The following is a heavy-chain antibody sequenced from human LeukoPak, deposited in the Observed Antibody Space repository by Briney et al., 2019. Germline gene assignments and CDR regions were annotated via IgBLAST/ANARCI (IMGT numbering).Heavy chain of an antibody. V-gene: IGHV3-30*02. CDR1: GFTFTEHG. Sequence: GGSLRLSCAASGFTFTEHGMHWVRQAPGKGLEWFSFIRNDGNDKYYADAVKGRFTISRDNSNNTLYLQMNSLRAEDTALYYCVRDFEWSFDTWAQGTLVTVSS. CDR3: VRDFEWSFDT. J-gene: IGHJ4*02. D-gene: IGHD3-3*01. CDR2: IRNDGNDK.